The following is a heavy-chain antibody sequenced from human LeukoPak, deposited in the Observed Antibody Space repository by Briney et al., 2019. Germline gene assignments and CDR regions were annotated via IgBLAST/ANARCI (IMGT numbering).Heavy chain of an antibody. CDR2: IYTSGST. CDR3: ARASSDQGSGSYYNGELNYYYYYYMDV. D-gene: IGHD3-10*01. CDR1: GGSISSSSYY. V-gene: IGHV4-39*07. Sequence: PSETLSLTCTVSGGSISSSSYYWGWIRQPPGKGLEWIGSIYTSGSTNYNPSLKSRVTMSVDTSKNQFSLKLSSVTAADTAVYYCARASSDQGSGSYYNGELNYYYYYYMDVWGKGTTVTISS. J-gene: IGHJ6*03.